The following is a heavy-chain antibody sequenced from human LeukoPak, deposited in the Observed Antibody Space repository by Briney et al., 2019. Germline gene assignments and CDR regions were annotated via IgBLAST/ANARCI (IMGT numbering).Heavy chain of an antibody. CDR2: IRSKADSYTT. CDR1: GFTFSGSA. CDR3: RAAADLNDY. D-gene: IGHD6-13*01. Sequence: GGSLRLSCAASGFTFSGSAMHWVRQAPGKGLEWLGRIRSKADSYTTAYAASVKGRFIVSRDDSKNTAYLQMNNLKTEDTAVYYCRAAADLNDYWGQGTLVTVSS. V-gene: IGHV3-73*01. J-gene: IGHJ4*02.